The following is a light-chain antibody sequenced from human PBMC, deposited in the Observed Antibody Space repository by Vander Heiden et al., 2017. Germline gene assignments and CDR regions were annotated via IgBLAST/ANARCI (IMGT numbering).Light chain of an antibody. CDR3: AAWAENLTYYV. CDR1: GHNIGRNS. J-gene: IGLJ1*01. Sequence: QSVLTQSPSASGPPGQALTVSCSASGHNIGRNSVSWYQQLPGTAPKLIISRNSHRPSGVPDRFSASKSGTSASLGISGLRSEDEGDYYCAAWAENLTYYVFGTGTKVTVL. CDR2: RNS. V-gene: IGLV1-47*01.